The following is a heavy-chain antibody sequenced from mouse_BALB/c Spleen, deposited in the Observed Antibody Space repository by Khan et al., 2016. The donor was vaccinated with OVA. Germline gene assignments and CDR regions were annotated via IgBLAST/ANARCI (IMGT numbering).Heavy chain of an antibody. J-gene: IGHJ3*01. CDR3: TRVAYDYNRGWFAY. CDR2: ISSGGSYT. D-gene: IGHD2-4*01. Sequence: EVELVESGGDLVKPGGSLKLSCAASGFTFSTYGMSWVRQTPDKSLEWVATISSGGSYTYYVDSLKGRFTISRDNANTTLYLQMSSLKSEDTAMYYGTRVAYDYNRGWFAYWGQGTLVTVSA. V-gene: IGHV5-6*01. CDR1: GFTFSTYG.